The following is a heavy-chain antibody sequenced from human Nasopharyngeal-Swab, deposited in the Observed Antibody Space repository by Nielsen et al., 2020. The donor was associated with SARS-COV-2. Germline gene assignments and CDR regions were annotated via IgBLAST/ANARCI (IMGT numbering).Heavy chain of an antibody. CDR2: IWYDESNK. J-gene: IGHJ4*02. Sequence: GGSLRLSCAASGFMFSTSAMHWVRQAPGKGLEWVVVIWYDESNKYYGDSVKGRFTISRDNSKNTLYLQMNSLRAEDTAVYYCSRDPRPLDFWGQGTLVTVSS. CDR1: GFMFSTSA. V-gene: IGHV3-33*01. CDR3: SRDPRPLDF.